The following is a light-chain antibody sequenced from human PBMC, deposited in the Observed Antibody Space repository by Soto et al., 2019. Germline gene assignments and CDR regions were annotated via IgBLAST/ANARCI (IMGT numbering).Light chain of an antibody. J-gene: IGLJ3*02. CDR1: SSDVGGYNY. Sequence: QSALTQPPSASGSPGQSVTISCTGTSSDVGGYNYVSWYQQDPGRAPKLMIYEVTKRPSGVPDRFSGSKSGNTASLTVSGLQAEDEDDYYCSSYAASSNCYFVFGGGTKLTVL. V-gene: IGLV2-8*01. CDR2: EVT. CDR3: SSYAASSNCYFV.